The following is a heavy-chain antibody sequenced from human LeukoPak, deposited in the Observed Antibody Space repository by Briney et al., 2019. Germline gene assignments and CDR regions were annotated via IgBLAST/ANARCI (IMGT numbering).Heavy chain of an antibody. CDR3: ARGYYGSGSHCCHMDV. CDR1: VGSFSGYY. Sequence: PSETLSLTCAVYVGSFSGYYWSWIRQPPGKGLEWIGEINHSGSTDYNSSLKSRVTISVDTSKNQFSLKLSSVTAADTAVYYCARGYYGSGSHCCHMDVWGKGTTITVS. D-gene: IGHD3-10*01. J-gene: IGHJ6*03. CDR2: INHSGST. V-gene: IGHV4-34*01.